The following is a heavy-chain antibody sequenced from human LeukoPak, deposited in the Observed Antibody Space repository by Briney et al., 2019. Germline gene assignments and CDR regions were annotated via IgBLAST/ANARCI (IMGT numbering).Heavy chain of an antibody. CDR3: ARRPYYYDSSGYYL. CDR1: GFTFSSYS. Sequence: GTSLRLSCAASGFTFSSYSMNWVRQAPGKGLEWVSSISSSSSYIYYADSVKGRFTISRDNAKNSLYLQMNSLRAEDTAVYYCARRPYYYDSSGYYLWGQGTLVTVSS. CDR2: ISSSSSYI. D-gene: IGHD3-22*01. V-gene: IGHV3-21*01. J-gene: IGHJ5*02.